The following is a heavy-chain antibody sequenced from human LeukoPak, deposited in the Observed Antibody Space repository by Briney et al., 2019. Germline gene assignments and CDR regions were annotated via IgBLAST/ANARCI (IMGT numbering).Heavy chain of an antibody. Sequence: GGILRLSCAASGFTFSSHGMNWVRQAPGKGLEWVSGIGGSGGFITYYADSVKGRFTVSRDNSKNTLYLQMNSLRADDTAIYYCARDLGWLHYADWGQGTLVTVSS. D-gene: IGHD5-12*01. J-gene: IGHJ4*02. V-gene: IGHV3-23*01. CDR2: IGGSGGFIT. CDR3: ARDLGWLHYAD. CDR1: GFTFSSHG.